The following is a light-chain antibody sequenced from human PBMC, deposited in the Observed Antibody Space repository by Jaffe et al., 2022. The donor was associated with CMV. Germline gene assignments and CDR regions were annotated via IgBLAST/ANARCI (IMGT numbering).Light chain of an antibody. J-gene: IGKJ5*01. V-gene: IGKV3-20*01. CDR3: QQYGSSVIT. CDR2: GAA. Sequence: EIVLTQSPGTLSLSPGERATLSCRASQSVSSSSLAWYQQKPGQAPRLLIYGAASRATGIPDRFSGSGSGTDFTLTISRLEPEDFAVYYCQQYGSSVITFGQGTRIEIK. CDR1: QSVSSSS.